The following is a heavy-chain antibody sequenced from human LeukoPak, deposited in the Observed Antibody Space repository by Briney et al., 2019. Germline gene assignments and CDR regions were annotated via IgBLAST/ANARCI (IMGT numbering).Heavy chain of an antibody. Sequence: SVKVFCKASGGTFSSYAISWVRQAPGQGLEWMGGIIPIFGTANYAQKFQGRVTITTDESTSTAYMELSSLRSEDTAVYYCARGIAAAGGTGPCFDYWGQGTLVTVSS. CDR3: ARGIAAAGGTGPCFDY. J-gene: IGHJ4*02. CDR2: IIPIFGTA. CDR1: GGTFSSYA. V-gene: IGHV1-69*05. D-gene: IGHD6-13*01.